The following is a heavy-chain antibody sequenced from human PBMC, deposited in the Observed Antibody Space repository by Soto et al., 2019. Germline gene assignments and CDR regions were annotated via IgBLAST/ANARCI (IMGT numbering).Heavy chain of an antibody. V-gene: IGHV4-39*01. CDR1: GGSISSSSDY. D-gene: IGHD6-6*01. Sequence: QLQLQESGPGLVKPSETLSLTCTVSGGSISSSSDYWGWIRQPPGKGLEWIGSIYYSGSTYYNPSLKSRVTISVDTSKNQFSLKLSSVTAADTAVYYCARLRVAARIFDYWGQGTLVTVSS. CDR2: IYYSGST. CDR3: ARLRVAARIFDY. J-gene: IGHJ4*02.